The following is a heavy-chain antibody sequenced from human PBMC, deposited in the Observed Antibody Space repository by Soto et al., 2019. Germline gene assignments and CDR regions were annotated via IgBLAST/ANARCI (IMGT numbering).Heavy chain of an antibody. CDR3: ARARGYSYGYFDY. Sequence: GASVKVSCKASGGTFSSYAISWVRQAPGQGLEWMGGIIPIFGTANYAQKFQGRVTITADKSTSTAYMELSSLRSEGTAVYYCARARGYSYGYFDYWGQGTLVTVSS. CDR1: GGTFSSYA. D-gene: IGHD5-18*01. J-gene: IGHJ4*02. V-gene: IGHV1-69*06. CDR2: IIPIFGTA.